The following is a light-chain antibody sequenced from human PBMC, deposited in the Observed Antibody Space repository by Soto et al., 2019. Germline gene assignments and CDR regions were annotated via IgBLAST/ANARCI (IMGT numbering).Light chain of an antibody. CDR3: QQYSNWYT. CDR1: QNIITY. Sequence: EIVLTQSPAALSVSSGERATLSCRASQNIITYLAWYQQKPGQAPRLLIYGASTRATGVPDSFSGSGSGTEFTLTSSSLQSEDFAVYCCQQYSNWYTFGQGTKLEIK. J-gene: IGKJ2*01. CDR2: GAS. V-gene: IGKV3-15*01.